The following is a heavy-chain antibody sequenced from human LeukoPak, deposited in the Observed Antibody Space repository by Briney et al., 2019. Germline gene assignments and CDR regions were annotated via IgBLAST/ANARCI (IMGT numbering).Heavy chain of an antibody. CDR3: AKDIGAVAGYAFDI. CDR1: GFTFATYT. Sequence: GGSLRLACTGAGFTFATYTFNWVRQAPGKGLEWVASIGATQTYIYYADSVKGRFTISRDNAKNSLYLQMNSLRAEDMALYYCAKDIGAVAGYAFDIWGQGTMVTVSS. J-gene: IGHJ3*02. CDR2: IGATQTYI. D-gene: IGHD6-19*01. V-gene: IGHV3-21*04.